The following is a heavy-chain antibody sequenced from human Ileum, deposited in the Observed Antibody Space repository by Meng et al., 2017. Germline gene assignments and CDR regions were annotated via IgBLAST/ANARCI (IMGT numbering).Heavy chain of an antibody. J-gene: IGHJ4*02. V-gene: IGHV4-30-4*01. CDR3: ASGGALWLRGVVDY. CDR2: IDYSGTT. D-gene: IGHD5-18*01. Sequence: QVQLRESGPGLVKPSQTLSLTCTVSGGSSGASRSSTDYYWTWIRPPPGKGLEWIGNIDYSGTTYYTPSLRSRVTMSLDTSKNQFSLNLTSMTAADTAVYYCASGGALWLRGVVDYWGQGALVTVSS. CDR1: GGSSGASRSSTDYY.